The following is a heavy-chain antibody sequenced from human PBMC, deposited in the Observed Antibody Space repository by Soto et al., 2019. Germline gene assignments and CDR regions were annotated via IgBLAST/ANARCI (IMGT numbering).Heavy chain of an antibody. J-gene: IGHJ4*02. D-gene: IGHD4-17*01. CDR2: IYGGGST. CDR3: TRGKTTASGPVY. V-gene: IGHV3-53*01. CDR1: GFTVTSYR. Sequence: EVQLVESGGGLIQPGGSLRLSCAASGFTVTSYRMSWVRQAPGKGLEWVSVIYGGGSTSYAASVKGRFTISRDDSKNTLYVQMNSLTAEDTAVYYCTRGKTTASGPVYWGQGTLVTVSS.